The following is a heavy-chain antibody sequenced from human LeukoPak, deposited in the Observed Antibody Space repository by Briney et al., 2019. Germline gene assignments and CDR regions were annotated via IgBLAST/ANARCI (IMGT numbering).Heavy chain of an antibody. J-gene: IGHJ1*01. V-gene: IGHV3-21*01. CDR2: ISSSSSYI. CDR1: GFTFSSYS. Sequence: GGSLRLSCAASGFTFSSYSMNWVRQAPGKGLEWVSSISSSSSYIYYADSVKGRFTISRDNAKNSLYLQMNSLRAEDTAVYYCARGTTVTTKYFQHWGQGTLVTVSS. CDR3: ARGTTVTTKYFQH. D-gene: IGHD4-17*01.